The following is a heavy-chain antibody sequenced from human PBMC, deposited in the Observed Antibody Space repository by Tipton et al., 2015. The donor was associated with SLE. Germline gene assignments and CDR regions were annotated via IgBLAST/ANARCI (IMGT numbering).Heavy chain of an antibody. CDR1: GGSISSSSYY. CDR3: ARDRTGT. V-gene: IGHV4-39*07. CDR2: IYYSGST. D-gene: IGHD3/OR15-3a*01. J-gene: IGHJ5*02. Sequence: TLSLTCTVSGGSISSSSYYWGWIRRPPGKGLEWIGSIYYSGSTYYNPSLKSRVTISVDTSKNQFSLKLSSVTAADTAVYYCARDRTGTWGQGTLATVSS.